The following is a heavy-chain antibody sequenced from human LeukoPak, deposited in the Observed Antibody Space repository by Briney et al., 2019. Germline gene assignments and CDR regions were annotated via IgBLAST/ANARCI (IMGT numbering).Heavy chain of an antibody. Sequence: GGSLILSCAASGCPFSSYWRSWIRQAPGRGLEWVANIKQDGSEEVYVGSVKGRFTISRDNAKNSLFLQMNTLRAEDTAVYYCARDPYSSTWCSGMDVWGQGTTVTVSS. CDR3: ARDPYSSTWCSGMDV. CDR1: GCPFSSYW. CDR2: IKQDGSEE. D-gene: IGHD6-6*01. V-gene: IGHV3-7*03. J-gene: IGHJ6*02.